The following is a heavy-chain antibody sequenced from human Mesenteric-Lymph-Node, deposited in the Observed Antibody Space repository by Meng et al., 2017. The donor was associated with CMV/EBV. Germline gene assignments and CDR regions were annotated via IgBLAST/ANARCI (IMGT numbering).Heavy chain of an antibody. V-gene: IGHV3-30*04. Sequence: GESLKISCAASGFTFSSYAMHWVRQAPGKGLEWVAVISYDGSNKYYADSVKGRFTISRDNSKNTLYLQMNSLRAEDTAVYYCARDTGYCSGGSCYLYWFDPWGQGTLVTVSS. CDR3: ARDTGYCSGGSCYLYWFDP. J-gene: IGHJ5*02. CDR1: GFTFSSYA. CDR2: ISYDGSNK. D-gene: IGHD2-15*01.